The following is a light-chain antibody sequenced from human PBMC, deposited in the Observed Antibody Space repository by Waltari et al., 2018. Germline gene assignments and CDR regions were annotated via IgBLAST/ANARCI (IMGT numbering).Light chain of an antibody. J-gene: IGKJ1*01. CDR1: QGISKS. V-gene: IGKV1-27*01. CDR3: QNYDMALWT. Sequence: DIQMTQSQSSLSASVGDRVTITCRASQGISKSLAWFQQRPGKVPNLLIYAASTLQSGVPSRFSGSKSGTDFTLTISSLQPEDVGTYYCQNYDMALWTFGQGTKVEIK. CDR2: AAS.